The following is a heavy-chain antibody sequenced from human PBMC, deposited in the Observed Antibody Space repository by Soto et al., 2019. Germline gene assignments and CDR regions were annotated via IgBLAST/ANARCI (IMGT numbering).Heavy chain of an antibody. CDR2: ISAYNGNT. CDR3: ARDVRCSGTSCDYMYV. J-gene: IGHJ6*03. Sequence: QVQLVQSGAEVKKPGASVKVSCKASGYTFTSYGISWVRQAPGQGLEWMGWISAYNGNTNYAQKLQGRVTMTTDTSTSAAYMELSGLRADDTAVYYCARDVRCSGTSCDYMYVWGKGTTVTVSS. CDR1: GYTFTSYG. D-gene: IGHD2-2*01. V-gene: IGHV1-18*01.